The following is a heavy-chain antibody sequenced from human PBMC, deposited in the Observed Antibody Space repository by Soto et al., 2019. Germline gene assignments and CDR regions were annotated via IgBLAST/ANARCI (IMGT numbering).Heavy chain of an antibody. D-gene: IGHD6-13*01. CDR2: IYYTGTT. CDR1: GGSISSNNYY. J-gene: IGHJ4*02. CDR3: ARHTPPGIAAAGTADY. Sequence: QLQLQESGPGLVKPSETLSLTCTVSGGSISSNNYYWGWIRQPPGKGLEWIGSIYYTGTTYYNPSLKSRVTITVDTSKNQFSLKLSSLTAADTAVYYCARHTPPGIAAAGTADYWGQGTLVTVSS. V-gene: IGHV4-39*01.